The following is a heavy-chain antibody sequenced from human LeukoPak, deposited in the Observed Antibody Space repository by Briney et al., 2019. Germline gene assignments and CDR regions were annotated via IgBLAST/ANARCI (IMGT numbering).Heavy chain of an antibody. CDR2: IDGSGGST. D-gene: IGHD3-9*01. V-gene: IGHV3-23*01. J-gene: IGHJ4*02. CDR1: GFTFSNYA. CDR3: AKDYDILTGAPDFDY. Sequence: GGSLRLSCAASGFTFSNYAMSWVRQAPGKGLEWVSAIDGSGGSTYYADSVKGRFTISRDNSKNTLYLQMNSLRAEDTAVYYCAKDYDILTGAPDFDYWGQGTLVTVSS.